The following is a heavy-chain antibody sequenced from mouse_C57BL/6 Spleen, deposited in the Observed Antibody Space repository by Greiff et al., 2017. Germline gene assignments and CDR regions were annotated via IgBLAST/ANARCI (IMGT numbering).Heavy chain of an antibody. D-gene: IGHD1-1*01. CDR3: ARIYYYGSRDWYFDV. J-gene: IGHJ1*03. CDR1: GFSLTSYA. V-gene: IGHV2-9-1*01. CDR2: IWTGGGT. Sequence: QVQLQQSGPGLVAPSQSLSITCTVSGFSLTSYAISWVRPPPGKGLEWLGVIWTGGGTNYNSALKSRLSISKDNSKSQVFLKMNSLQTYDTARYYGARIYYYGSRDWYFDVWGTGTTVTVSS.